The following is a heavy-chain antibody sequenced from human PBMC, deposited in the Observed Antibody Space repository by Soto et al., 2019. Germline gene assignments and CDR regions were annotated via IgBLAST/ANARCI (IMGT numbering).Heavy chain of an antibody. Sequence: SETLSLTCTVSGGSISSGDYYWSWIRQPPGKGLEWIGYIYYSGSTYYNPSLKSRVTISVDTSKNQFSLKLSSVTAADTAVYYCARDYYDSSGAPRHYFDYWGQGTLVTVSS. J-gene: IGHJ4*02. V-gene: IGHV4-30-4*01. CDR2: IYYSGST. D-gene: IGHD3-22*01. CDR3: ARDYYDSSGAPRHYFDY. CDR1: GGSISSGDYY.